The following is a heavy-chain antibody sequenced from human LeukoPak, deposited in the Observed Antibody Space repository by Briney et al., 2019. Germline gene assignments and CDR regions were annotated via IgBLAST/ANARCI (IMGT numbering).Heavy chain of an antibody. D-gene: IGHD4-17*01. CDR3: ARTTEARGPYYFDY. J-gene: IGHJ4*02. V-gene: IGHV1-69*04. CDR2: IIPILGIA. CDR1: GGTFSSYA. Sequence: ASVKVSCKASGGTFSSYAISWVRQAPGQGLEWMGRIIPILGIANYAQKFQGRVTMTRDTSTSTVYMELSSLRSEDTAVYYCARTTEARGPYYFDYWGQGTLVTVSS.